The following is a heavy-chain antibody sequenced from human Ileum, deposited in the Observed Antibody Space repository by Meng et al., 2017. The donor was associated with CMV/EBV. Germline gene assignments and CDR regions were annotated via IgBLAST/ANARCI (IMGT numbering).Heavy chain of an antibody. D-gene: IGHD1-14*01. V-gene: IGHV4-34*01. CDR3: ATDPGGY. CDR1: GVSFSDYY. Sequence: QAQLQQWGAGLLKPSETLSLTCAVYGVSFSDYYWSWIRQPPGRGLEWVGEINHSGTTNYNPSLKSRVTISVDTSKNQFSLKLTSVTAADTAVYFCATDPGGYWGQGTLVTVSS. CDR2: INHSGTT. J-gene: IGHJ4*02.